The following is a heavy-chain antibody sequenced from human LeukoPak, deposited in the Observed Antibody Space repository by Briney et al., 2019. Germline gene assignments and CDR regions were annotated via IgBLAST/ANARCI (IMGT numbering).Heavy chain of an antibody. V-gene: IGHV3-21*01. J-gene: IGHJ6*04. CDR3: ARDLADFDILTGTTYYYYALDV. CDR1: GCTFSTDS. D-gene: IGHD3-9*01. CDR2: ISGSGDYI. Sequence: GGSLRLSCVVSGCTFSTDSMNWVRQAPGKGLEWVSSISGSGDYIYYADSVKGRFTISRDNAKNSLFLQMNSLRAEDTAVYYCARDLADFDILTGTTYYYYALDVWGKGTTVTVSS.